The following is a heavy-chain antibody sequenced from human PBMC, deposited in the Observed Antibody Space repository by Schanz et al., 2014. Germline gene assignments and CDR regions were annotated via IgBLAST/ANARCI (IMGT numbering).Heavy chain of an antibody. CDR2: ISGRGGRT. V-gene: IGHV3-23*04. Sequence: EVQLVESGGGLVQPGGSLRLSCAASGFIFSNFAMEWVRQAPGKGLEWVSAISGRGGRTYYADSVKGRFTISRDNAKNSLYLQMNSLRDEDTAVYYCAATTILADWGQGTLVTVSS. J-gene: IGHJ4*02. CDR1: GFIFSNFA. D-gene: IGHD3-3*01. CDR3: AATTILAD.